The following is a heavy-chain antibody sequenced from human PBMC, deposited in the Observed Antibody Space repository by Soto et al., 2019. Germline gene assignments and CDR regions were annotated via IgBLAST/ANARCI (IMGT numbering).Heavy chain of an antibody. D-gene: IGHD6-19*01. CDR1: GYTFTSYG. J-gene: IGHJ6*02. CDR2: ISAYNGNT. Sequence: ASVKVSCKASGYTFTSYGISWVRQAPGQGLEWMGWISAYNGNTNYAQKLQGRVTMTTDTSTSTAYMELRSLRSDDTAVCYCARDMYSSGWYRADYYYYGMDVWGQGTTVTVSS. CDR3: ARDMYSSGWYRADYYYYGMDV. V-gene: IGHV1-18*01.